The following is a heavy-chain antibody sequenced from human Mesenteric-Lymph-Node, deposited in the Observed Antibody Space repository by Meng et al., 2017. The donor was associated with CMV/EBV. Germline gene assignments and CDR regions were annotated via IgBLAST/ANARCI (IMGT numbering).Heavy chain of an antibody. J-gene: IGHJ5*02. Sequence: LSLTCAVHGGSFSGYFWSWIRQPPGKGFEWIGEINQSGSTNYNPSLKSRVTISVDTSKNQFSLKLSSVTAADTAVYYCAPRSGWFDPWGQGTLVTVSS. CDR1: GGSFSGYF. CDR3: APRSGWFDP. V-gene: IGHV4-34*01. D-gene: IGHD3-10*01. CDR2: INQSGST.